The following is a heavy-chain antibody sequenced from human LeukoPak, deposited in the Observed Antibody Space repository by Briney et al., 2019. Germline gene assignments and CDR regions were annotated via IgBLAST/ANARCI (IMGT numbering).Heavy chain of an antibody. V-gene: IGHV4-59*01. J-gene: IGHJ6*03. D-gene: IGHD3-16*01. CDR3: GGGGGGGGYYYYYYMDV. CDR2: IYYSGST. Sequence: MASETLSLTCTVSGSSITNYYWSWIRQPPGKGLKWIGYIYYSGSTNYNPSLKSRVTISVDTSKNQFSLKLTSVTDAETAVYYCGGGGGGGGYYYYYYMDVWGKGTTVTISS. CDR1: GSSITNYY.